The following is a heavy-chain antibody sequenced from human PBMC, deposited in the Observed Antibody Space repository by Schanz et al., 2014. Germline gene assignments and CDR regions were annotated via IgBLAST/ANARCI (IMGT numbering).Heavy chain of an antibody. CDR1: GFTFSSYG. J-gene: IGHJ4*02. CDR2: MSYDGSIK. D-gene: IGHD3-9*01. V-gene: IGHV3-33*06. Sequence: QVQLVESGGGVVQPGRSLRLSCAASGFTFSSYGMHWVRQAPGKGLEWVAAMSYDGSIKYYGDSVKGRFTISRDNSKNTLYLQMNSLRAEDTAVYYCAKQTHYDILTVTRNWGQGTLVTVSS. CDR3: AKQTHYDILTVTRN.